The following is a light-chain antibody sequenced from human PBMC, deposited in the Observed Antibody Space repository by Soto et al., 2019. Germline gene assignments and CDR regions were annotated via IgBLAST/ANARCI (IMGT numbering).Light chain of an antibody. CDR1: QSVSTN. V-gene: IGKV3-15*01. CDR3: QQYNNWPQT. Sequence: EIVMTQSPATLSVSPGERATLSCRASQSVSTNLAWYQQKPGQAPRLLIYGASTRATGIPARFSGSGSVTEFTLTISSLQSEDFAVYYCQQYNNWPQTFSHGTKVKS. J-gene: IGKJ1*01. CDR2: GAS.